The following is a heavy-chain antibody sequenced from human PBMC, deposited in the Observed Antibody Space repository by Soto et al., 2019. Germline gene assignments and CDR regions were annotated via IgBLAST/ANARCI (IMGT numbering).Heavy chain of an antibody. CDR2: INPSGGST. D-gene: IGHD1-1*01. CDR1: GYTFTSYY. J-gene: IGHJ6*02. CDR3: ARDPQPGVVQYGMDV. Sequence: GASVKVSCKASGYTFTSYYMHWVRQAPGQGLEWMGIINPSGGSTSYAQKFQGRVTMTRDTSTSTVYMELSSLRSEDTAVYYCARDPQPGVVQYGMDVWGQGTTVTVSS. V-gene: IGHV1-46*01.